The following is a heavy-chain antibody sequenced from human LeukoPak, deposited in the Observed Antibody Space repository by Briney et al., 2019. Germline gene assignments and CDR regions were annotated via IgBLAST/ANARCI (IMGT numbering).Heavy chain of an antibody. D-gene: IGHD1-14*01. CDR1: DFDFSDYI. CDR2: ISPSGSDT. V-gene: IGHV3-21*06. Sequence: PGGSLRLSCGALDFDFSDYIMNWFRQAPGKGPEWVSSISPSGSDTYYRDAVRGRFTISRDRTTNSLLLQMSSLRVEDTALYYCARARIKGFRVQGVGPCDLWGPGTMVSVSS. CDR3: ARARIKGFRVQGVGPCDL. J-gene: IGHJ3*01.